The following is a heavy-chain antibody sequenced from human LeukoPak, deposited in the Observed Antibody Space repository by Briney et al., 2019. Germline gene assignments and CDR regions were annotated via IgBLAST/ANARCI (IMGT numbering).Heavy chain of an antibody. CDR2: ISGSGGYT. CDR3: ARGQYQLLF. J-gene: IGHJ4*02. CDR1: GFTFSSYV. Sequence: GGSLRFSCAASGFTFSSYVMSWVRQAPGKGLEWVSGISGSGGYTYYADSMKGRFTISRDNSNNTLYLQMNSLRAEDTAVYYCARGQYQLLFWGQGTLVTVSP. V-gene: IGHV3-23*01. D-gene: IGHD2-2*01.